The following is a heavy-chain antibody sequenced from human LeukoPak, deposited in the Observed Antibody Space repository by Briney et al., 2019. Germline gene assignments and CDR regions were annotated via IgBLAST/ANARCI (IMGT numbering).Heavy chain of an antibody. CDR3: AEGRSLSYDYVWGSYPDAFDL. V-gene: IGHV3-23*01. D-gene: IGHD3-16*02. Sequence: PGGSLRLSCAASGFTFSSYAMSWVRQAPGKGLEWVSAISGSGGSTYYADSVKGRFTISRDNSKDTLYLQMNSLRAEDTGVVYCAEGRSLSYDYVWGSYPDAFDLGGQETMVTVSS. CDR2: ISGSGGST. CDR1: GFTFSSYA. J-gene: IGHJ3*01.